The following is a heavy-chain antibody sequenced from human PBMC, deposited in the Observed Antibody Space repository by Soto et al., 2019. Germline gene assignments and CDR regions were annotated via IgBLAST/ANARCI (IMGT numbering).Heavy chain of an antibody. CDR3: AHPRGYGVFDAYDI. CDR2: ISGSGDNT. D-gene: IGHD4-17*01. V-gene: IGHV3-23*01. Sequence: PGGSLRLSCAASGFTFSACAMRWVREAPGKGLEWVSAISGSGDNTYYADSVKGRFTISRDNSINTLYLQMNSLRAEDTAVYYFAHPRGYGVFDAYDIWGQGAMVTVSS. CDR1: GFTFSACA. J-gene: IGHJ3*02.